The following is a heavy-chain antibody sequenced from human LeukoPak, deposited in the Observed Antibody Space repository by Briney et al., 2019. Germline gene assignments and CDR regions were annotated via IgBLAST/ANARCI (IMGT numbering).Heavy chain of an antibody. CDR3: TRDRGAYNLYDY. J-gene: IGHJ4*02. CDR1: GFTFGDYA. CDR2: IRSKAYGETA. Sequence: GGSLRLSCTASGFTFGDYAMSWIRQAPGKGLEWVGFIRSKAYGETADYAASVKGRSTISRDDSKAIAYLQMNSLKTEDTAVYHCTRDRGAYNLYDYWGQGTLVTVSS. D-gene: IGHD1-1*01. V-gene: IGHV3-49*03.